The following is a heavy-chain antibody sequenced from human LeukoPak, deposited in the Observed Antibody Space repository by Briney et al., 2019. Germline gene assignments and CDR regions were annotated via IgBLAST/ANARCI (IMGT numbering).Heavy chain of an antibody. Sequence: SQTLSLTCIVSSDSISNFGFYWNWIRQPPGTGLEWIGEVNHSGSNNYSPSLKSRVTISVDTSKTQFSLKLSSVTAANTAVYFCARAPPPGATAYGVVDYWGQGTLVTVSS. CDR2: VNHSGSN. CDR3: ARAPPPGATAYGVVDY. D-gene: IGHD3-16*01. J-gene: IGHJ4*02. CDR1: SDSISNFGFY. V-gene: IGHV4-39*01.